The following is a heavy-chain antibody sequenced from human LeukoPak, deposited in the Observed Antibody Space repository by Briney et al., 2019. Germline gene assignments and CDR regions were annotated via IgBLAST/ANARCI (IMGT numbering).Heavy chain of an antibody. Sequence: PGRSLRLSCAAAGFTFSSYVMNWVRQAPGKGLDWVSYISSSSRTIYYADSVKGRFTISRDNAKNSLYLQMNSLRDEDTAVYYCARERWGAAAGTDYWGQGILVTVSS. CDR2: ISSSSRTI. D-gene: IGHD6-13*01. J-gene: IGHJ4*02. V-gene: IGHV3-48*02. CDR1: GFTFSSYV. CDR3: ARERWGAAAGTDY.